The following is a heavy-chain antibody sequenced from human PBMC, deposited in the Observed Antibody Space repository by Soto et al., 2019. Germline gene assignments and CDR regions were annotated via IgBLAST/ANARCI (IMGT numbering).Heavy chain of an antibody. CDR2: INSDGSST. J-gene: IGHJ5*02. CDR1: GFTFSSYW. D-gene: IGHD3-3*01. Sequence: GGSLRLSCAASGFTFSSYWMHWVRQAPGKGLVWVSRINSDGSSTSYEDSVKGRFTISRDNAKNTLYLQMNSLRAEDTAVYYCARVPRFGVVKVNWFDPWGQGTLVTVSS. CDR3: ARVPRFGVVKVNWFDP. V-gene: IGHV3-74*01.